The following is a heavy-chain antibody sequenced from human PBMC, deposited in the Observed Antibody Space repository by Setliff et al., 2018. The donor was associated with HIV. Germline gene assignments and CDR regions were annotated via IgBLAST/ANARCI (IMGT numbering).Heavy chain of an antibody. CDR3: ASRIYYYDSSRVLREEGFDP. CDR1: GDSITNSMHY. J-gene: IGHJ5*02. D-gene: IGHD3-22*01. Sequence: PSETLSLTCTVSGDSITNSMHYWSWIRQPPGKGLEFIGSIHYNDGTTYYNAALRSRVTISADTSKNQFSLKLNSVTAADTAVYYCASRIYYYDSSRVLREEGFDPWGQGTLVTVSS. CDR2: IHYNDGTT. V-gene: IGHV4-39*01.